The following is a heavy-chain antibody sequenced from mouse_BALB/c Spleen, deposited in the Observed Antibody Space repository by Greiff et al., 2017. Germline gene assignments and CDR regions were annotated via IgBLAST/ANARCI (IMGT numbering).Heavy chain of an antibody. CDR2: IWAGGST. V-gene: IGHV2-9*02. CDR1: GFSLTSYG. J-gene: IGHJ2*01. CDR3: ARTGSSSLYYFDY. D-gene: IGHD1-1*01. Sequence: VQLQQSGPGLVAPSQSLSITCTVSGFSLTSYGVHWVRQPPGKGLEWLGVIWAGGSTNYNSALMSRLSISKDNSKSQVFLKMNSLQANDTAIYYCARTGSSSLYYFDYWGQGTTLTVSS.